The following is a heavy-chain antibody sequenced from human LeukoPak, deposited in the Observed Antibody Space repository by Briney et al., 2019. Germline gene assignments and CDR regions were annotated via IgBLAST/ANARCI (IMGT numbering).Heavy chain of an antibody. CDR1: GFTFGTSW. D-gene: IGHD2-2*01. Sequence: GGSLRLSCAASGFTFGTSWMHWVRQAPGKGLVWVSRISSDGSDTRYADSVKGRFTISRDNAKNTLYLQMNSLRAKDTAVYYCVRGTQIFDFWGQGTLVTVSS. V-gene: IGHV3-74*01. CDR3: VRGTQIFDF. J-gene: IGHJ4*02. CDR2: ISSDGSDT.